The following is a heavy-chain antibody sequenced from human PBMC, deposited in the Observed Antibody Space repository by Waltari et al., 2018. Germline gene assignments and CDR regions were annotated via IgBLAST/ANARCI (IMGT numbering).Heavy chain of an antibody. Sequence: QVQLQQWGAGLLKPSETLSLTCAVYGGSFSGYYWSWIRQPPGKGLEWIGEINHSRSTNYNPSLKSRVTISVDTSKNQFSLKLSSVTAADTAVYYCARTRRRGGPRYYFDYWGQGTLVTVSS. D-gene: IGHD3-10*01. CDR2: INHSRST. CDR1: GGSFSGYY. V-gene: IGHV4-34*01. J-gene: IGHJ4*02. CDR3: ARTRRRGGPRYYFDY.